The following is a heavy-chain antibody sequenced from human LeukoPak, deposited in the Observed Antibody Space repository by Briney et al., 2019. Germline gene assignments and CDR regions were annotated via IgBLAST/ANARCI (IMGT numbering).Heavy chain of an antibody. J-gene: IGHJ6*02. CDR3: ARDTDYYGMDV. V-gene: IGHV3-53*01. CDR1: GFIVSSNY. Sequence: PGGSLRLSCAASGFIVSSNYMSWVRQAPGKGLEWVSGIYNGDNTYCADSVKGRFTISRDNSKNTAYFQMNSLRAEDTAVYYCARDTDYYGMDVWGQGTTVTVSS. CDR2: IYNGDNT.